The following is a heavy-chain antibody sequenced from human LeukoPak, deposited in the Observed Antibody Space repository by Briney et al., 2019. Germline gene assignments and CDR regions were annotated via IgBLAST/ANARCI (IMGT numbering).Heavy chain of an antibody. D-gene: IGHD6-19*01. CDR3: ARDRYSSGWPQGNDAFDI. CDR2: ISAYNGNT. CDR1: GYTFTSYG. J-gene: IGHJ3*02. Sequence: GASVKVSCKASGYTFTSYGISWVRQAPGQGLEWMGWISAYNGNTNYAQKLQGRVTMTTDTSTSTAYMELRSLRSDDTAVYYCARDRYSSGWPQGNDAFDIWGQGTMVTVSS. V-gene: IGHV1-18*01.